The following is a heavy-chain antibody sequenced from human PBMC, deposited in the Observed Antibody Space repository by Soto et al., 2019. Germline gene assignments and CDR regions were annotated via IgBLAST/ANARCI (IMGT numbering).Heavy chain of an antibody. V-gene: IGHV3-23*01. CDR1: GFTFSSYA. CDR3: AKGIYSYGYNSFDY. D-gene: IGHD5-18*01. J-gene: IGHJ4*02. Sequence: GGTLRLSCAASGFTFSSYAMSWVRQAPGKGLEWVSAISGSGDSTYDADSVKGRFTISRDNSKNTLYLQMNSLRAEDTAVYYCAKGIYSYGYNSFDYWSQGTLVTVSS. CDR2: ISGSGDST.